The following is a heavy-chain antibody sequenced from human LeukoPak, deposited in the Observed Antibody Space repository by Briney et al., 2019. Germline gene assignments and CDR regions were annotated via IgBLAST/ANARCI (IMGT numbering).Heavy chain of an antibody. V-gene: IGHV3-11*04. D-gene: IGHD1-7*01. J-gene: IGHJ4*02. CDR1: GFTFSDYY. CDR3: ARDAGITGTTEFDY. Sequence: GGSLRLSCETSGFTFSDYYMSWIRQAPGKGLQWVSYISSSGTTIYYADSVKGRFTISRDNAKNSLYLQMNSLRAEDTAVYYCARDAGITGTTEFDYWGQGTLVTVSS. CDR2: ISSSGTTI.